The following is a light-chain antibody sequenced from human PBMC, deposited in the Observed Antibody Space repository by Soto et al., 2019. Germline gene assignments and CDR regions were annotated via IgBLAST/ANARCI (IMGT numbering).Light chain of an antibody. V-gene: IGKV3-20*01. Sequence: EIVKTQSPATLSVSPGERATLSCRASQSVISNLAWYQQQPGQAHRLLIYGAASRDSGIPEGFSGSGSGTNVTLTISRLEPEEFEVYTCKQYGDSPWTFGQGTKV. CDR3: KQYGDSPWT. CDR2: GAA. CDR1: QSVISN. J-gene: IGKJ1*01.